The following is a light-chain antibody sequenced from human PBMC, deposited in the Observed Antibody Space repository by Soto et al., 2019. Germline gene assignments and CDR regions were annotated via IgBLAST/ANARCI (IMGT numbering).Light chain of an antibody. V-gene: IGKV1-33*01. CDR1: QDISNY. J-gene: IGKJ4*01. Sequence: DIQMTQSPSPLSASLGDRVTITCQASQDISNYLNWYQQKPGKAPKLLIYDASNLETGVPSRFSGSGSVTDFTFTIDSLQPEDIATYYCQQYDNLPLTFGAGTKVEIK. CDR2: DAS. CDR3: QQYDNLPLT.